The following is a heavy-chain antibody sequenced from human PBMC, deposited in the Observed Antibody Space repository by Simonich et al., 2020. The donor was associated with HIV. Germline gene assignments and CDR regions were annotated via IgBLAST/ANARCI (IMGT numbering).Heavy chain of an antibody. Sequence: EVQLVESGGGLVQPGGSLRLSCAASGFTFSSYWMHWVRQAPGKGLVWVSSISRDGSSTSYADSVKCRFTISRDNAKNTLYLQMNSLRAEDTAVYYCARAWGDAFDIWGQGTMVTVSS. J-gene: IGHJ3*02. CDR1: GFTFSSYW. V-gene: IGHV3-74*01. CDR3: ARAWGDAFDI. D-gene: IGHD7-27*01. CDR2: ISRDGSST.